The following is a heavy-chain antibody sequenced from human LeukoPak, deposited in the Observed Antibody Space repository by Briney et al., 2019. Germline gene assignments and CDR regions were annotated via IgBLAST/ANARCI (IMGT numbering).Heavy chain of an antibody. J-gene: IGHJ4*02. Sequence: SVKVSCKASGGTFSSYAISWVRQAPGQGLEWMGGIIPIFGTANYAQKFQGRVTITADESTSTAYMELSSLRSEDTAVYYCAKVESTPYTSGWYDYWGQGTLVTVSS. CDR3: AKVESTPYTSGWYDY. V-gene: IGHV1-69*13. CDR2: IIPIFGTA. D-gene: IGHD6-19*01. CDR1: GGTFSSYA.